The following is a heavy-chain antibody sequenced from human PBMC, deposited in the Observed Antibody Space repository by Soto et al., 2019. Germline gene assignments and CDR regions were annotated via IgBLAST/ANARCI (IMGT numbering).Heavy chain of an antibody. J-gene: IGHJ4*02. CDR2: ISSNGGST. CDR1: GXTFSSYS. CDR3: VKAYGSGSYYYFDY. D-gene: IGHD3-10*01. V-gene: IGHV3-64D*08. Sequence: GSLRLSCSASGXTFSSYSMHWVRQAPGKGLEYVSDISSNGGSTYYADSVNGRFTISRDNSKNTLYLQMSSMRAEDTAVYYCVKAYGSGSYYYFDYWGQGTLVTVSS.